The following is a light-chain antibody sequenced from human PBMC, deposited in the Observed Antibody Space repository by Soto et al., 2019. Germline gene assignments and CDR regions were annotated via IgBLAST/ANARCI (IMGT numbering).Light chain of an antibody. CDR1: QSFTRW. V-gene: IGKV1-5*02. Sequence: DIQMTQCPSTLAASVGDRVTSICGASQSFTRWLAWYQQKPGKAPKLLIYDASNLEIGAPSRFSGSGSGTEFTLTIRSLQPDDFATYYCQKYNSYLWTFGQGTKVDIK. CDR2: DAS. CDR3: QKYNSYLWT. J-gene: IGKJ1*01.